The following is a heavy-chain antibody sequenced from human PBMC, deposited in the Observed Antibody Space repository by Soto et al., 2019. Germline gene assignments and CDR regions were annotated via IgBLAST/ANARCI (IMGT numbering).Heavy chain of an antibody. V-gene: IGHV1-69*02. J-gene: IGHJ6*03. CDR1: GGTLSSDT. CDR3: ARSAPPFDYYYMDV. Sequence: SVKVSCKGSGGTLSSDTISWVRQAPGQGLEWMGRIIPILGIANYAQKFQGRVTITADKSTSTAYMELSSLRSEDTAVYYCARSAPPFDYYYMDVWGKGTTVTVSS. CDR2: IIPILGIA. D-gene: IGHD3-10*01.